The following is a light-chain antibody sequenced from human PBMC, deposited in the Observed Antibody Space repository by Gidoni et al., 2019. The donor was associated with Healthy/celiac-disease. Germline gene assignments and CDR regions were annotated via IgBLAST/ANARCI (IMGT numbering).Light chain of an antibody. CDR3: AAWDDSLNGPV. Sequence: QSVLTQPPSASGTPGPRVPISFSGSSSNIGSNTVNWYQQLPGTAPKLLIYSNNQRPSGVPDRFSVSKSGTSASLAISGLQSEDEADYYCAAWDDSLNGPVFGGGTKLTVL. CDR2: SNN. J-gene: IGLJ3*02. CDR1: SSNIGSNT. V-gene: IGLV1-44*01.